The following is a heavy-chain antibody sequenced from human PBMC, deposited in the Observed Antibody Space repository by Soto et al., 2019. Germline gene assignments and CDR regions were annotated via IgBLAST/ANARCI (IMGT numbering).Heavy chain of an antibody. V-gene: IGHV3-48*02. CDR2: ISSSSSTI. CDR3: ARTRIAAAGRGWFDP. D-gene: IGHD6-13*01. Sequence: EVQLVESGGGLVQPGGSLRFSCAASGFTFSSYSMNWVRQAPGKGLEWVSYISSSSSTIYYADSVKGRFTISRDNAKNSLYLQMNSLRDEDTAVYYCARTRIAAAGRGWFDPWGQGTLVTVSS. CDR1: GFTFSSYS. J-gene: IGHJ5*02.